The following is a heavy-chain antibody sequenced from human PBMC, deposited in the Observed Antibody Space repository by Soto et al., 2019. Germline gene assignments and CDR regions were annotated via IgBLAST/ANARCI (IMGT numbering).Heavy chain of an antibody. CDR2: IIPIFGTA. CDR1: GGTFSSYA. Sequence: ASVKVSCKASGGTFSSYAISWVRQAPGQGLEWMGGIIPIFGTANYAQKFQGRVTITADESTSTAYMELSSLRSEDTAVYYCARDGPYYDFWSGPRGWFDPWGQGPLVTVSS. V-gene: IGHV1-69*13. CDR3: ARDGPYYDFWSGPRGWFDP. D-gene: IGHD3-3*01. J-gene: IGHJ5*02.